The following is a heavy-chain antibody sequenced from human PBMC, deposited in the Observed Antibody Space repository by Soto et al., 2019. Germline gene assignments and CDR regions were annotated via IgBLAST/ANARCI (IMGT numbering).Heavy chain of an antibody. V-gene: IGHV5-51*01. CDR3: ARQKYCSSTSCYTPWFDP. Sequence: GESLKISCKGSGYSFTSYWIGWVRQMPGKGLEWMGIIYPGDSDTRYSPSFQGQVTISADKSISTAYLQWSSLKASDTAMYYCARQKYCSSTSCYTPWFDPWGQGTLVTVSS. J-gene: IGHJ5*02. D-gene: IGHD2-2*02. CDR2: IYPGDSDT. CDR1: GYSFTSYW.